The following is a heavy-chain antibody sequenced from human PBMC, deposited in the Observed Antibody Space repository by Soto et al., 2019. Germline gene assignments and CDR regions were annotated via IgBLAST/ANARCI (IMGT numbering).Heavy chain of an antibody. V-gene: IGHV3-23*01. CDR2: ISGSGGST. Sequence: GGSLRLSCAASGFTFNTYWMHWVRQAPGKGLEWVSAISGSGGSTYYADSVKGRFTISRDNSKNTLYLQMNSLRAEDTAVYYCAKGRIAVAVPFDYWGQGTLVTVSS. J-gene: IGHJ4*02. D-gene: IGHD6-19*01. CDR1: GFTFNTYW. CDR3: AKGRIAVAVPFDY.